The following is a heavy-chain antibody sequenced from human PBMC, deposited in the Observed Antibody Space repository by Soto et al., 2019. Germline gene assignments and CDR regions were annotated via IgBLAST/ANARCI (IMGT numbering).Heavy chain of an antibody. V-gene: IGHV4-39*01. CDR1: GGSISSSTYY. D-gene: IGHD6-6*01. J-gene: IGHJ4*02. CDR3: ARLLEYSSSVHFDY. Sequence: QLQLQESGPGLVKPSETLSLTCTVSGGSISSSTYYWGWIRQPPGKGLEWIGSIYYTGSTYYNPSLKSRVTISVDTSKNQFSLKLSSVTAADTAVYYCARLLEYSSSVHFDYWGQGTLVTVSS. CDR2: IYYTGST.